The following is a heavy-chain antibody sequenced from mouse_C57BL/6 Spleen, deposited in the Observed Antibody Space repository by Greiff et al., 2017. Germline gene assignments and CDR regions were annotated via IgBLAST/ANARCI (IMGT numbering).Heavy chain of an antibody. J-gene: IGHJ4*01. V-gene: IGHV1-53*01. CDR1: GYTFTSYW. CDR3: ARNRHHYYGSSDYYAMDY. Sequence: QVQLQQPGTELVKPGASVKLSCKASGYTFTSYWMHWVKQRPGPGLEWIGNINPSNGGTNYNETFKSKATLTVEKSSSTAYMQLSSLTSEDSAVYYCARNRHHYYGSSDYYAMDYWGQGTSVTGSS. D-gene: IGHD1-1*01. CDR2: INPSNGGT.